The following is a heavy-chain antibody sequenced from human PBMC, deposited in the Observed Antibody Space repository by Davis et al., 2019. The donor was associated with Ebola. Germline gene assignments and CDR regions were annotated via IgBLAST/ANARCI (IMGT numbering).Heavy chain of an antibody. CDR2: IYPGDSDT. J-gene: IGHJ4*02. Sequence: GGSLRLSCKGSGYSFTSYWIGWVRQMPGKGLEWMGIIYPGDSDTRYSPSFQGQVTISADKSISTAYLQWSSLKASDTAMYYCARLKGQLPNHFDYWGQGTLVTVSS. V-gene: IGHV5-51*01. CDR1: GYSFTSYW. D-gene: IGHD2-2*01. CDR3: ARLKGQLPNHFDY.